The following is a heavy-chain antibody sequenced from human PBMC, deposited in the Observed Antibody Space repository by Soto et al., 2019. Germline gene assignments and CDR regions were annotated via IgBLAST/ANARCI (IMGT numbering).Heavy chain of an antibody. D-gene: IGHD6-13*01. CDR3: ARSYSSSWSPFDY. J-gene: IGHJ4*02. V-gene: IGHV3-23*01. CDR1: GFTFSSYA. Sequence: GGSLRLSCAASGFTFSSYAMSWVRQAPGKGLEWVSAISGSGGSTYYADSVKGRFTISRDNSKNTLYLQMNSLRAEGTAVYYCARSYSSSWSPFDYWGQGTLVTVSS. CDR2: ISGSGGST.